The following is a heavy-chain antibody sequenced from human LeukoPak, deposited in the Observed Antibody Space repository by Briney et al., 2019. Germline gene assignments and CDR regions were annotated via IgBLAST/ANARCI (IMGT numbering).Heavy chain of an antibody. Sequence: SETLSLTCTVSGGFIGTFYWTWIRQPPGKGLEWIGYISTSGSTKYNPSLKSRVTISLDTSKNQFSPKLSSVTAADTAVYYCARPLGGSSYPLAYWGQGTLAIVSS. D-gene: IGHD1-26*01. J-gene: IGHJ4*02. CDR2: ISTSGST. CDR1: GGFIGTFY. CDR3: ARPLGGSSYPLAY. V-gene: IGHV4-4*09.